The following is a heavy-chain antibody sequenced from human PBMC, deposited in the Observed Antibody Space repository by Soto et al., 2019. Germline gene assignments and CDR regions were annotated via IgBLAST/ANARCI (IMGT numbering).Heavy chain of an antibody. CDR2: ISASGGGT. D-gene: IGHD6-19*01. J-gene: IGHJ4*02. CDR3: AKGFYSSGWNYLDD. V-gene: IGHV3-23*01. Sequence: GGSLRLSCAASGFTISNYAMNWVRQAPGKGLEWVSVISASGGGTYYADSVKGRVTFSRDNSKNSLYLQIDNLRAEDTAVYYCAKGFYSSGWNYLDDWGLGTLVTVSS. CDR1: GFTISNYA.